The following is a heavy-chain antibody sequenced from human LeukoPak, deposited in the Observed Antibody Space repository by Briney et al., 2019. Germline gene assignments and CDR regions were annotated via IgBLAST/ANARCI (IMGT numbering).Heavy chain of an antibody. J-gene: IGHJ6*02. CDR1: GDSVSSYY. D-gene: IGHD3-10*01. V-gene: IGHV4-4*07. CDR3: VRGWQPGPGHFYYGMDV. CDR2: IYVSGSL. Sequence: PSETLSLTCTVSGDSVSSYYWSWIRQPAGKGLEWIGRIYVSGSLNYNPSLKSRVTMSIDTSKNQFSLRLSSVTAADTAVYYCVRGWQPGPGHFYYGMDVWGQGTAVTVSS.